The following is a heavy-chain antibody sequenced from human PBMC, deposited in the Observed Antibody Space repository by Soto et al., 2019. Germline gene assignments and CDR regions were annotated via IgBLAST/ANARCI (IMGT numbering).Heavy chain of an antibody. J-gene: IGHJ5*02. Sequence: SGPTLVNPTQTLTLTCTFSGFSLSTSGVGVGWIRQPPGKALEWLALIYWDDDKRYSPSLKSRLTITKDTSKNQVVLTMTNMDPVDTATYYCAHHVTGGIVVVPAAAMYNWFDPWGQGTLVTVSS. CDR1: GFSLSTSGVG. V-gene: IGHV2-5*02. CDR2: IYWDDDK. CDR3: AHHVTGGIVVVPAAAMYNWFDP. D-gene: IGHD2-2*01.